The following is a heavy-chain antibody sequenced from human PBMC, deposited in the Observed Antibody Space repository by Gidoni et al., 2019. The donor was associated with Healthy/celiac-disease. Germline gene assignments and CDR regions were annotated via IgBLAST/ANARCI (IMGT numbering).Heavy chain of an antibody. Sequence: AASGFTFDDYAMHWVRQAPGKGLEWVSGINWNGGSIGYADSVKGRFTISRDNAKNSLYLQMNSLRAEDTALYYCVPNVGTYDAFDIWGQGTKVTVSS. CDR2: INWNGGSI. CDR3: VPNVGTYDAFDI. J-gene: IGHJ3*02. CDR1: GFTFDDYA. V-gene: IGHV3-9*01. D-gene: IGHD1-26*01.